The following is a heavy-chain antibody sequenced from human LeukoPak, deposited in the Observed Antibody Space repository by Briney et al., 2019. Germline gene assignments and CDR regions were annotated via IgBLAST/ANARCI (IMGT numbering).Heavy chain of an antibody. V-gene: IGHV3-23*01. CDR1: GFTFSSYA. D-gene: IGHD1-26*01. J-gene: IGHJ4*02. CDR2: ISGSGGST. Sequence: GGSLRLSCAASGFTFSSYAMSWVRQAPGKGLEWVSAISGSGGSTYYADSVKGRFTISRDNSKNTLYLQVNSLRAENTAVYYCAKGGKWDVTPFDYWGQGTLVTVSS. CDR3: AKGGKWDVTPFDY.